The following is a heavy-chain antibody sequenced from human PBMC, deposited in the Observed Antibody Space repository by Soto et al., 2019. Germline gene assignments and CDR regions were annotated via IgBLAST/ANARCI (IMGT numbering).Heavy chain of an antibody. Sequence: EASVKVSYKASGGTFSSYAISWVRQAPGQGLEWMGGIIPIFGTANYAQKFQVRVTITSDESTSTAYMELSSLRSEDTAVYYCAGPPELTRIYYYYGMDVWGQGTTVTVSS. D-gene: IGHD1-7*01. CDR2: IIPIFGTA. J-gene: IGHJ6*02. CDR3: AGPPELTRIYYYYGMDV. CDR1: GGTFSSYA. V-gene: IGHV1-69*13.